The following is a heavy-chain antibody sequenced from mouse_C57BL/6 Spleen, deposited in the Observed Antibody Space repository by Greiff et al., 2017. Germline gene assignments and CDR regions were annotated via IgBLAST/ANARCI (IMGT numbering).Heavy chain of an antibody. CDR1: GFTFSDFY. CDR3: ARDSGKGYFDV. D-gene: IGHD4-1*01. V-gene: IGHV7-1*01. Sequence: EVQVVESGGGLVQSGRSLRLSCATSGFTFSDFYMEWARQAPGKGLEWIAASRNKANDYTTEYSASVKGRFIVSRDTSQSILYLQMNALRAEDTAIYYCARDSGKGYFDVWGTGTTVTVSS. CDR2: SRNKANDYTT. J-gene: IGHJ1*03.